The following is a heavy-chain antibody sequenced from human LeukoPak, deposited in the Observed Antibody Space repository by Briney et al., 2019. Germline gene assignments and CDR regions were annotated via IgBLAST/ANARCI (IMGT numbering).Heavy chain of an antibody. Sequence: GASVKVSCKASGGTFSSYAISWVRQAPGQGLEWMGGIIPIFGTANYAQKFQGRVTITTDESTSTAYMELSSLRSEDTAVYYCARSYYDFWSGYYSFDPWGQGTLVTVSS. CDR2: IIPIFGTA. CDR1: GGTFSSYA. V-gene: IGHV1-69*05. J-gene: IGHJ5*02. D-gene: IGHD3-3*01. CDR3: ARSYYDFWSGYYSFDP.